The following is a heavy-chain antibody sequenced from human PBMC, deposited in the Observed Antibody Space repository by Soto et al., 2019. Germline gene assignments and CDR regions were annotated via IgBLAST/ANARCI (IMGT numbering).Heavy chain of an antibody. D-gene: IGHD3-22*01. CDR1: GFTFTSSA. Sequence: ASVKVSCKASGFTFTSSAVQWVRQARGQRLEWIGWIVVGSGNTNYAQKFQERVTITRDMSTSTAYMELSSLRSEDTAVYYCAAEPFDYYDSSGYMXYWGQGTLVXVSS. J-gene: IGHJ4*02. V-gene: IGHV1-58*01. CDR2: IVVGSGNT. CDR3: AAEPFDYYDSSGYMXY.